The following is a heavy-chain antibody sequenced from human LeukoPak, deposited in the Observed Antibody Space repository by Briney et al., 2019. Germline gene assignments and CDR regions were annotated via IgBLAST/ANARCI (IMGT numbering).Heavy chain of an antibody. V-gene: IGHV1-2*02. J-gene: IGHJ4*02. CDR1: GYTFTGYY. D-gene: IGHD2-15*01. CDR2: INPNSGGT. CDR3: ARDPSDYSTFDY. Sequence: ASVKVSCKASGYTFTGYYMHWVRQAPGQGLEWMGWINPNSGGTNYAQKFQGRVTMTRDTSMSTAYMELSRLRSDDTAVYYCARDPSDYSTFDYWGQGTLVTVSS.